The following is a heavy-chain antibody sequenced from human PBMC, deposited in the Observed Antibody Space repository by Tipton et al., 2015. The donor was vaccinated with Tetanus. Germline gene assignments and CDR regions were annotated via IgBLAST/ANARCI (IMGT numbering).Heavy chain of an antibody. CDR2: IWYDGSNK. J-gene: IGHJ4*02. Sequence: SLRLSCAASGFTFSSYGMHWVRQAPGKGLEWVAVIWYDGSNKYYADSVKGRFTISRDNSKNTLYLQMNSLRAEDTAVYYCARDRWEGYCTNGVCYGGIDYWGQGTLVTVSS. CDR1: GFTFSSYG. D-gene: IGHD2-8*01. CDR3: ARDRWEGYCTNGVCYGGIDY. V-gene: IGHV3-33*01.